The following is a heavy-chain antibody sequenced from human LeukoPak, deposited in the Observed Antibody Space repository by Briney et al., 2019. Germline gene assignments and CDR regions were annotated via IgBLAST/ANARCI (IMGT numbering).Heavy chain of an antibody. Sequence: GGSLRLSCAASGVIFSNYDMHWVRQAAGKGLEWVSGIGTAGDTYYPGSVKGRFTISRENAKHSLYLHMNSLSAGDTAMYYCASSPAYSSSWYAIDTWGQGTLVTVSS. CDR1: GVIFSNYD. D-gene: IGHD6-13*01. V-gene: IGHV3-13*01. CDR3: ASSPAYSSSWYAIDT. CDR2: IGTAGDT. J-gene: IGHJ5*02.